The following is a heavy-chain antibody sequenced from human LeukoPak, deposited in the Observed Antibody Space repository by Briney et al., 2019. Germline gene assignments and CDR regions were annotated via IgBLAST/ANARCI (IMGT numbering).Heavy chain of an antibody. J-gene: IGHJ4*02. V-gene: IGHV3-23*01. CDR3: AKDRRGCTSTSCYYRFDY. Sequence: GGSLRLSRAASGFTFGTYAMSWVRQAPGRGREWVSAISGSGGNTYYADSVKGRFTISRDNSKNTLYLHVNSLRAEDTAVYYCAKDRRGCTSTSCYYRFDYWGQGTLVTVSS. D-gene: IGHD2-2*01. CDR1: GFTFGTYA. CDR2: ISGSGGNT.